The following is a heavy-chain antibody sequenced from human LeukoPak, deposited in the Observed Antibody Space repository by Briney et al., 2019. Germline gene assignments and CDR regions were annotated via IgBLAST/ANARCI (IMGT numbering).Heavy chain of an antibody. D-gene: IGHD3-10*01. CDR3: ARDGGFGEFDDY. CDR1: GFTFSSYA. Sequence: GGSLRLSCAASGFTFSSYAMSWVRQAPGKGPVWVSRINSDGSSTNYADSVKGRFTISRDNAKNTLYLQMNSLRAEDTALYYCARDGGFGEFDDYWGQGTLVTVSS. V-gene: IGHV3-74*01. CDR2: INSDGSST. J-gene: IGHJ4*02.